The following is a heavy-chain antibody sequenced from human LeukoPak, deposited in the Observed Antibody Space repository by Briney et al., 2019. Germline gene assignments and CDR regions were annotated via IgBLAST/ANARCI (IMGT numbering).Heavy chain of an antibody. J-gene: IGHJ4*02. CDR3: ASTRGYGGYDIDY. CDR1: GYTFTSSD. Sequence: ASVKVSCKASGYTFTSSDFTWVRQAPGKGLEWMGWISVYNGNTTYAQKFQGRVTMTTDTSTSTVYMELRSLRSDDTAVYYCASTRGYGGYDIDYWGQGTLVTVSS. V-gene: IGHV1-18*01. CDR2: ISVYNGNT. D-gene: IGHD5-12*01.